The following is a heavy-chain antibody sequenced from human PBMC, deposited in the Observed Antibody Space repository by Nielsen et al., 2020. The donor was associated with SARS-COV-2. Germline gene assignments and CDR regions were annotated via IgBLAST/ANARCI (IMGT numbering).Heavy chain of an antibody. CDR2: ISSSSSYI. CDR3: VREVGWLQFGWFDP. CDR1: GFTFSSYS. Sequence: GGSLRLSCAASGFTFSSYSMNWVRQAPGKGLEWVSSISSSSSYIYYADSVKGRFTISRDNAKNSLYLQMNSLRAEDTAVYYCVREVGWLQFGWFDPWGQGTLVTVSS. V-gene: IGHV3-21*01. D-gene: IGHD5-24*01. J-gene: IGHJ5*02.